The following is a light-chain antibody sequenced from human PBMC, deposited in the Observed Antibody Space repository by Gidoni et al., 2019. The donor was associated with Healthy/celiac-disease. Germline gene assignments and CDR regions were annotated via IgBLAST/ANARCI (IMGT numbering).Light chain of an antibody. CDR3: QQSYSTPFP. CDR1: QSISSY. CDR2: AAS. J-gene: IGKJ1*01. V-gene: IGKV1-39*01. Sequence: DIQTTQSPSSLSASVGDRVTITCRASQSISSYLNWYQQKPGKAPKLLIYAASSLQSGVPSRFSGSGSGTDFTLTISSLQPEDFATYYCQQSYSTPFPFGQGTKVEIK.